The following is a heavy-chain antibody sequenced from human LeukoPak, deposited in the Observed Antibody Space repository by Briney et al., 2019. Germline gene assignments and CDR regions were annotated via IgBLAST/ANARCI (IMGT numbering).Heavy chain of an antibody. CDR3: ARLPVVVPPVGAFDI. V-gene: IGHV4-39*07. CDR2: IYYSGST. D-gene: IGHD3-22*01. CDR1: GGSISSSSYY. J-gene: IGHJ3*02. Sequence: PSETLSLTCTVSGGSISSSSYYWGWIRQPPGKGLEWIGSIYYSGSTYYNPSLKSRVTISVDTSKNQFSLKLSSVTAADTAVYYCARLPVVVPPVGAFDIWGQGTMVTVSS.